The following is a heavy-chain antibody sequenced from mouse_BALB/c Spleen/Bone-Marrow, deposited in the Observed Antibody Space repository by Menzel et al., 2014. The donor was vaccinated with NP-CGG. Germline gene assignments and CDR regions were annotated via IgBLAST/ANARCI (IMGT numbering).Heavy chain of an antibody. J-gene: IGHJ3*01. D-gene: IGHD1-2*01. Sequence: EVKLVESGPGLVKPSQSLSLTCTVTGYSITSDYAWNWIRQFPGNKLEWMGYISYSANTNYNPSLKSRISITRDTSKNQFFLQLNSVTAEDTATYYCTRGTTAGFAYWGLGTLVTVSA. CDR1: GYSITSDYA. V-gene: IGHV3-2*02. CDR2: ISYSANT. CDR3: TRGTTAGFAY.